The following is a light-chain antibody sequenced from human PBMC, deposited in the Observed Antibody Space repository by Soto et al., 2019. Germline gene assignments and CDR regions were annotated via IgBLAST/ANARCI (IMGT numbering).Light chain of an antibody. CDR2: AAS. J-gene: IGKJ4*01. CDR3: RQYNNWPPLT. Sequence: IVMTQSPATLSVSPGERVTLSCRASQSVSNNLAWYQQKPGQAPRLLIYAASTRATGLPARFSGSGSGTQFTLTISSLQSEDFAVYYCRQYNNWPPLTFGGGTKVEIK. V-gene: IGKV3-15*01. CDR1: QSVSNN.